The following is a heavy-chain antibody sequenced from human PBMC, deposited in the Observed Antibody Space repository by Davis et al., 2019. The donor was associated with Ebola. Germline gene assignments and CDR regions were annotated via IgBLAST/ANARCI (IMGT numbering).Heavy chain of an antibody. CDR1: GGSISSGDYY. Sequence: MPSETLSLTCTVSGGSISSGDYYWSWIRQPPGKGLEWIGYIYYSGSTNYNPSLKSRVTISVDTSKNQFSLKLSSVTAADTAVYYCAKRSSSFFDYWGQGTLVTVSS. CDR3: AKRSSSFFDY. J-gene: IGHJ4*02. V-gene: IGHV4-61*08. D-gene: IGHD6-6*01. CDR2: IYYSGST.